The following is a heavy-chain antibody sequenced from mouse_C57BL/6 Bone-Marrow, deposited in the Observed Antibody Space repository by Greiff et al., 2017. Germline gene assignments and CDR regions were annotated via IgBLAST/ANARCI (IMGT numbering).Heavy chain of an antibody. Sequence: QVQLQQSGAELVRPGTSVKVSCKASGYAFTNYLIEWVKQRPGQGLEWIGVINPGSGGTNYNEKFKGKATLTADKSSSTAYMQLSSLTSEDSAVYFCARDGYYLAAYWGQGTLVTVSA. D-gene: IGHD2-3*01. J-gene: IGHJ3*01. CDR3: ARDGYYLAAY. CDR1: GYAFTNYL. CDR2: INPGSGGT. V-gene: IGHV1-54*01.